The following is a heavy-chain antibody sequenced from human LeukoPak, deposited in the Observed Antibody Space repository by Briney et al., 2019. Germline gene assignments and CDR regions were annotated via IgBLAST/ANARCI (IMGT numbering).Heavy chain of an antibody. V-gene: IGHV4-61*02. J-gene: IGHJ5*02. Sequence: PSETLSLTCTVSGGSISSDSYYWNWIRQPAGTGLEWIGRIYTSGSTNYNPSLKSRVTTSVDTSKNQFSLKLSSVTAADTAVYYCARAEGTGTTGGWFDPWGQGTLVSVSS. CDR1: GGSISSDSYY. CDR3: ARAEGTGTTGGWFDP. CDR2: IYTSGST. D-gene: IGHD1-1*01.